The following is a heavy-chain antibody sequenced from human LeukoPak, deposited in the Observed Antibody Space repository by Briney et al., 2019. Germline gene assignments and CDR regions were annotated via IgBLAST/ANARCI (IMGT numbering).Heavy chain of an antibody. Sequence: GGSLRLSCAASGFTFSTYGMSWVRQAPGKGLEWVSSISVSGGSTYYADSVKGRFTISRDNSKNTLYLQMNSLRAEDTAVYYCAKDGGYSGYDFLYYYYYYMDVWGKGTTVTVSS. J-gene: IGHJ6*03. CDR2: ISVSGGST. CDR3: AKDGGYSGYDFLYYYYYYMDV. V-gene: IGHV3-23*01. D-gene: IGHD5-12*01. CDR1: GFTFSTYG.